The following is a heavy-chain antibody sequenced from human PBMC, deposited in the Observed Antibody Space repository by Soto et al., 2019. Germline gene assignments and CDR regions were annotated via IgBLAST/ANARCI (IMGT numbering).Heavy chain of an antibody. V-gene: IGHV3-30*18. J-gene: IGHJ4*02. CDR1: GFTFSSYG. D-gene: IGHD2-15*01. CDR2: ISYDGSNT. CDR3: AKGESGSCYSPGDY. Sequence: QVHLVESGGGVVQPGRSLRLSCATSGFTFSSYGMHWVRQAPGKGLEWVAVISYDGSNTYYADSVKGRFTISRDNSKSTLYLQMSSLRVEDTAIYYCAKGESGSCYSPGDYWGQGTLVTVSS.